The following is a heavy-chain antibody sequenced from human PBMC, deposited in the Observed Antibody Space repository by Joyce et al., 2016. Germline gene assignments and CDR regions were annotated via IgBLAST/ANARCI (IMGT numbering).Heavy chain of an antibody. J-gene: IGHJ6*03. CDR1: GGTFRTSR. V-gene: IGHV1-69*04. D-gene: IGHD4-17*01. Sequence: QVQLMQSGAEVKKPGPSVKVSCKAYGGTFRTSRFSWLRQAPGQGLEWMGRILPDLRITNYAEKCQGRVTITADQSTRTVYMDLTNLKSEDTATYYCGRDGTTVTTRYMDVWGKGTQVTVSS. CDR2: ILPDLRIT. CDR3: GRDGTTVTTRYMDV.